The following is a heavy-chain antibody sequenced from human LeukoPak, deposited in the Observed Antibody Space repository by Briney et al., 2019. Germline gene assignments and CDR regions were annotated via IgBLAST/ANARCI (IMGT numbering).Heavy chain of an antibody. CDR2: IIPIFGTA. D-gene: IGHD6-19*01. V-gene: IGHV1-69*06. CDR3: ARDALEYSSGWYMDY. J-gene: IGHJ4*02. CDR1: GGTFSSYA. Sequence: GASVKVSCKASGGTFSSYATSWVRQAPGQGLEWMGGIIPIFGTANYAQKFQGRVTITADKSTSTAYMELSSLRSEDTAVYYCARDALEYSSGWYMDYWGQGTLVTVSS.